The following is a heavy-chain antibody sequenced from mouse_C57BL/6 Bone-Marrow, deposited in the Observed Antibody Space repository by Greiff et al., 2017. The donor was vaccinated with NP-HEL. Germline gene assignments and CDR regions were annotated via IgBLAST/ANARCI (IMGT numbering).Heavy chain of an antibody. V-gene: IGHV5-17*01. CDR3: ARLLLRSGAMDY. D-gene: IGHD1-1*01. J-gene: IGHJ4*01. CDR2: ISSGSSTI. Sequence: EVHLVESGGGLVKPGGSLKLSCAASGFTFSDYGMHWVRQAPEKGLEWVAYISSGSSTIYYADTVKGRFTISRDNAKNTLFLQMTSLRSEDTAMYYCARLLLRSGAMDYWGQGTSVTVSS. CDR1: GFTFSDYG.